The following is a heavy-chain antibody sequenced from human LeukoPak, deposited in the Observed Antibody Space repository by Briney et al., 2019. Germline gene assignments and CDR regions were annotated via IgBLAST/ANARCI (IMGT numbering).Heavy chain of an antibody. J-gene: IGHJ5*02. D-gene: IGHD3-10*01. CDR2: IYYSGST. V-gene: IGHV4-59*01. CDR1: GGSISSYY. CDR3: ARVAMYGSGSSPNLSFDP. Sequence: SETLSLTCTVSGGSISSYYWSWIRQPTGKGLEWIGYIYYSGSTNYNPSLKSRVTISVDTSKNQFSLKLSSVTAADTAVYYCARVAMYGSGSSPNLSFDPWGQGTLVTVSS.